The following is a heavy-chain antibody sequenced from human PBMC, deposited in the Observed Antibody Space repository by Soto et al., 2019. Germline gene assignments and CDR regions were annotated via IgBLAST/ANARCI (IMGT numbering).Heavy chain of an antibody. J-gene: IGHJ6*03. Sequence: ASVKVYCKASGYTFTSYDINWVRQATGQGLEWMGWMNPNSGNTGYAQKFQGRVTMTRNTSISTAYMELSSPRSEDTAVYYCARNRGAMGFGELLTDYYYYMDVWGKGTTVNVSS. CDR1: GYTFTSYD. D-gene: IGHD3-10*01. V-gene: IGHV1-8*01. CDR2: MNPNSGNT. CDR3: ARNRGAMGFGELLTDYYYYMDV.